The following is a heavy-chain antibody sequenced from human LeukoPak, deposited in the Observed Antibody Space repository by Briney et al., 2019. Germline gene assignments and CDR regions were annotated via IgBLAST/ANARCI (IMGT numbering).Heavy chain of an antibody. V-gene: IGHV3-48*01. CDR1: GFTFSDYS. Sequence: GGSLRLSCAASGFTFSDYSMNWVRQAPGKGLEWISYIGIDSGNTNYADSVKGRFTISGDKAKNSLYLQMNSLRVEDTAVYHCARDYKYAFDNWGQGTLVTVSS. CDR2: IGIDSGNT. D-gene: IGHD5-24*01. J-gene: IGHJ4*02. CDR3: ARDYKYAFDN.